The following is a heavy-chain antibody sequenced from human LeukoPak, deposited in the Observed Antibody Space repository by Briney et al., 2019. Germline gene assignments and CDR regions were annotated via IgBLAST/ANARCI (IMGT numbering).Heavy chain of an antibody. CDR3: AKDRGGRFGIPKEYYFDY. V-gene: IGHV3-30*18. Sequence: GGSLRLSCAASGFTFSSYGMHWVRQAPGKGLEWVAVISYDGSNKYYADSVKGRFTISRDNSKNTLYLQMNSLRAEDTAVYYCAKDRGGRFGIPKEYYFDYWGQGTLVTVSS. CDR2: ISYDGSNK. J-gene: IGHJ4*02. CDR1: GFTFSSYG. D-gene: IGHD3-10*01.